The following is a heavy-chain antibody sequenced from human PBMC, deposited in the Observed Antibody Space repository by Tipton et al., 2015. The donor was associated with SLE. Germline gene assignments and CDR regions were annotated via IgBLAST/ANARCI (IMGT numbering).Heavy chain of an antibody. CDR3: ARDFEGIANPLGAFDI. V-gene: IGHV4-59*01. D-gene: IGHD6-13*01. J-gene: IGHJ3*02. CDR2: IYTSGST. CDR1: GGSISSYY. Sequence: TLSLTCTVSGGSISSYYWSWIRQPPGKGLEWIGYIYTSGSTNYNPSLKSRVTISVDTSKNQFSLNLSSVTAADTAVYYCARDFEGIANPLGAFDIWGQGTMVTVSS.